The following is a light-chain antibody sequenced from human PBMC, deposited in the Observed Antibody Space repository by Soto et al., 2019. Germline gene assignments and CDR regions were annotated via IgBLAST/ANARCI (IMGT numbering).Light chain of an antibody. CDR2: GAS. Sequence: ELVLTQSPGTLSLSPGERATLSCRASRIITSSYLAWYQQSRGQAPRLLIYGASNRATGTPDRFSGSGSGTDFTLTISKLEPEDSAVYYCQQYGSSPWPFGQGTKVDIK. J-gene: IGKJ1*01. CDR3: QQYGSSPWP. V-gene: IGKV3-20*01. CDR1: RIITSSY.